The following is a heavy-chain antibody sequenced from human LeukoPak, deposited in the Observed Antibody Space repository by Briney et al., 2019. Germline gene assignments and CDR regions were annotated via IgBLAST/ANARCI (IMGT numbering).Heavy chain of an antibody. CDR3: ARYREVRGVITPSLDY. CDR2: INPNSGGT. CDR1: GDTFTGYY. J-gene: IGHJ4*02. V-gene: IGHV1-2*02. D-gene: IGHD3-10*01. Sequence: RASLKVSCKASGDTFTGYYMHCVRQAPGQGLEWMGWINPNSGGTNYAQKFQGRVTMTRDTSISTAYMELSRLRSDDTAVYYCARYREVRGVITPSLDYWGQGTLVTVSS.